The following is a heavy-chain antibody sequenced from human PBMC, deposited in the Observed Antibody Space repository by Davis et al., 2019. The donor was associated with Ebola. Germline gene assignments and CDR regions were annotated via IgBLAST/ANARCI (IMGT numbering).Heavy chain of an antibody. CDR3: AREIGVAVPGVMKDAFDI. CDR2: GSGNNGKT. J-gene: IGHJ3*02. Sequence: ASVKVSCKASGYSFTHYSFSWVRQAPGQGLEWMGWGSGNNGKTDYAQKFQGRVTMTTDTSTRTAYMELRRLTSDDTAVYYCAREIGVAVPGVMKDAFDIWGQGTVVTVSS. V-gene: IGHV1-18*01. CDR1: GYSFTHYS. D-gene: IGHD2-2*01.